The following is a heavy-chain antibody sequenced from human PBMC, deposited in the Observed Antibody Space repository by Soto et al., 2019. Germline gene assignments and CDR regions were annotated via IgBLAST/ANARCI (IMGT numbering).Heavy chain of an antibody. V-gene: IGHV3-23*01. CDR3: ARRVIGSSRAFDI. D-gene: IGHD3-10*01. J-gene: IGHJ3*02. Sequence: LRLSCAASGFAFSSHPMSWVRQAPEKGLEWVSGISDGGDLTYNADSVKGRLTISRDNSKDTLYLQMNSLRAEDTAVYYCARRVIGSSRAFDIWGQGTMVTVSS. CDR2: ISDGGDLT. CDR1: GFAFSSHP.